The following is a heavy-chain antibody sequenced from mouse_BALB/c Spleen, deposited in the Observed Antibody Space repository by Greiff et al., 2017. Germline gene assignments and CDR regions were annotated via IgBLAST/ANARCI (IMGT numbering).Heavy chain of an antibody. D-gene: IGHD2-1*01. CDR3: ARDGNNEGYAMDY. CDR1: GFTFSDYG. CDR2: ISNLAYSI. J-gene: IGHJ4*01. V-gene: IGHV5-15*02. Sequence: EVKVVESGGGLVQPGGSRKLSCAASGFTFSDYGMAWVRQAPGKGPEWVAFISNLAYSIYYADTVTGRFTISRENAKNTLYLEMSSLRSEDTAMYYCARDGNNEGYAMDYWGQGTSGTVSA.